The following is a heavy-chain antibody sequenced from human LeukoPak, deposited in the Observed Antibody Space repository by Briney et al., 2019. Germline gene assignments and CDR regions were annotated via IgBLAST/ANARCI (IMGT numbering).Heavy chain of an antibody. CDR1: GYTFTGYH. D-gene: IGHD6-19*01. CDR2: INPNSGGI. Sequence: GASVKVSCKASGYTFTGYHMHWVRQAPGQGLEWMGRINPNSGGINYAQKFQGRVTMTRDTSISTAYMELSRLRSDDTAVYYCARVFKGSGWYGEIDYWGQGTLVTVSS. V-gene: IGHV1-2*06. J-gene: IGHJ4*02. CDR3: ARVFKGSGWYGEIDY.